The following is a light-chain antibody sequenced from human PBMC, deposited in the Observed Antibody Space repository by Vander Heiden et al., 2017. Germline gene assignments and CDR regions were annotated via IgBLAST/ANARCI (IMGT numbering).Light chain of an antibody. CDR2: AAS. J-gene: IGKJ2*01. V-gene: IGKV1-39*01. CDR3: QQSYSTPMYT. Sequence: DIQMTQSPSSRSASVGDRVTIPCRASQSISSYLNWYQQKPGEAPKLLIDAASSLHSGVPSRFSGSGSGTDFTLTINSLQPEDFATYYCQQSYSTPMYTFGHEAKLEIK. CDR1: QSISSY.